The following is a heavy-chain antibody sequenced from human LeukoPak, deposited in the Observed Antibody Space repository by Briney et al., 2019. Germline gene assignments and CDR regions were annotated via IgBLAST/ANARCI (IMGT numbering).Heavy chain of an antibody. CDR3: ASRGGTYPKYYYMDV. Sequence: ASVKVSCKASGYTFTGSYMHWVRQAPGQGLEWMGWINPNNGRTIYAQKFQGRVTMTGDTSISTAYMELSSLRSDDTAVYYCASRGGTYPKYYYMDVWGKGTTVTVSS. CDR1: GYTFTGSY. CDR2: INPNNGRT. V-gene: IGHV1-2*02. J-gene: IGHJ6*03.